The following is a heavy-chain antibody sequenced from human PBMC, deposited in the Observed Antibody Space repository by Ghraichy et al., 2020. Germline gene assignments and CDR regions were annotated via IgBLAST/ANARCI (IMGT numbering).Heavy chain of an antibody. V-gene: IGHV3-21*01. J-gene: IGHJ4*02. CDR2: INSGSDYI. CDR1: GFTFNTYS. D-gene: IGHD2/OR15-2a*01. CDR3: ARLFYDNSRHRKAIDY. Sequence: GESLNISCAASGFTFNTYSMTWVRQAPGQGLEWVSSINSGSDYIYYEDSVRGRFIISRDNAKNSLYLQMKSLRAEDTAVYYCARLFYDNSRHRKAIDYWGQGTLVTVSS.